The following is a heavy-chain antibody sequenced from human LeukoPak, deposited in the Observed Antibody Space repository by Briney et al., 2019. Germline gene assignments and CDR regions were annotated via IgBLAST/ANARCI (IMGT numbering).Heavy chain of an antibody. CDR3: ARPYSGGWYGAFNI. CDR1: GGSISEYY. Sequence: PSETLSLTCTVSGGSISEYYWSWIRQPAGKGLEWIGRIYAGGSINYNPSLKSRVTISVDTSKNQFSLKLTSVIAADTAVYYCARPYSGGWYGAFNIWGQGTMVTVSS. CDR2: IYAGGSI. D-gene: IGHD6-19*01. V-gene: IGHV4-4*07. J-gene: IGHJ3*02.